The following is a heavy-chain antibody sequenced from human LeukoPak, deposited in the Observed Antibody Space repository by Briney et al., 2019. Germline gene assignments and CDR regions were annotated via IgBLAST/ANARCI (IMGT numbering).Heavy chain of an antibody. CDR1: GGSFSGYY. D-gene: IGHD3-9*01. CDR2: INHSGST. J-gene: IGHJ6*03. Sequence: SETLSLTCAVYGGSFSGYYWSWIRQPPGKGLEWIGEINHSGSTNYNPSLKSRVTISVDTSKNQFSLKLSSVTAADTAVYYCARDGLSGYNILTGYWSYYMDVWGKGTTVTISS. V-gene: IGHV4-34*01. CDR3: ARDGLSGYNILTGYWSYYMDV.